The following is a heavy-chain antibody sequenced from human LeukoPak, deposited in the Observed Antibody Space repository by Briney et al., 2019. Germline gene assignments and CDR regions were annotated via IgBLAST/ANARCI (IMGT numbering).Heavy chain of an antibody. V-gene: IGHV3-23*01. J-gene: IGHJ6*02. CDR1: GFTFSSYA. CDR2: ISGSGGST. CDR3: AKDEMATITLKYYYYGMDV. Sequence: GGSLRLSCAASGFTFSSYAMSWVRQAPGKGLEWVSAISGSGGSTYYADSVKGRFTISRDNSKNTLYLQMNSLRAEDTAVYYCAKDEMATITLKYYYYGMDVWGQGTTVTVSS. D-gene: IGHD5-24*01.